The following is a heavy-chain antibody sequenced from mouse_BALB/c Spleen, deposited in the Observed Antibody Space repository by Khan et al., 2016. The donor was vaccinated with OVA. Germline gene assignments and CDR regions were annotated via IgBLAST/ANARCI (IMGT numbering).Heavy chain of an antibody. CDR1: GYTFTSYW. V-gene: IGHV1-55*01. J-gene: IGHJ2*01. Sequence: QVQLQQSGAELVKPGASVKMSCKASGYTFTSYWINWVKQRPGQGLEWIGDIYPGRGITNYNEKFKSKATLTLDTSSSTAYMQLSSLTSEDAADYYYSRLTMGDYFDYWGQGITLTVSS. CDR2: IYPGRGIT. CDR3: SRLTMGDYFDY. D-gene: IGHD1-1*02.